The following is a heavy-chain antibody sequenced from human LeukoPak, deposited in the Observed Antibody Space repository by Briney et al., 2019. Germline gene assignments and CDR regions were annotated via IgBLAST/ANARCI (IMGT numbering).Heavy chain of an antibody. Sequence: GGSLRLSCAASGFTFSSYEMNWVRQAPGKGLEWVSYISSSGSTIYYADSVKGRFTISRDNAKNTLYVQMNSLRAEDTAVYYCAREYRYYYMDVWGKGTTVTISS. D-gene: IGHD1-26*01. V-gene: IGHV3-48*03. CDR1: GFTFSSYE. CDR2: ISSSGSTI. CDR3: AREYRYYYMDV. J-gene: IGHJ6*03.